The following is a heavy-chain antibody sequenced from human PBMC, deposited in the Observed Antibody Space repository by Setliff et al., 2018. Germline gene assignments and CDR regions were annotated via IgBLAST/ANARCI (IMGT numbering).Heavy chain of an antibody. CDR3: AIFIVGLDAFDT. J-gene: IGHJ3*02. Sequence: LTCAVYGGSFSAYYWRWIRQAPGKGLEWIGEINQSGSTNYNPSLKSRATMSVDASKKQFSLKLTSVTAADTAVYYCAIFIVGLDAFDTWGQGTMVTVSS. D-gene: IGHD1-26*01. V-gene: IGHV4-34*01. CDR2: INQSGST. CDR1: GGSFSAYY.